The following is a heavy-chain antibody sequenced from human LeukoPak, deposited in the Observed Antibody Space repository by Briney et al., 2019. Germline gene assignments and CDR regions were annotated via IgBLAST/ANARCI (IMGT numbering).Heavy chain of an antibody. V-gene: IGHV4-59*01. Sequence: SETLSLTCTVSGGSISSYYWSWVRQPPGKGLEWVGYIYYSGSTNYNPSLKSRVTISVDTSKNQFSLKLSSVTAADTAVYYCARAYYQGDAFDIWGQGTMVTVSS. CDR3: ARAYYQGDAFDI. CDR1: GGSISSYY. J-gene: IGHJ3*02. D-gene: IGHD1-26*01. CDR2: IYYSGST.